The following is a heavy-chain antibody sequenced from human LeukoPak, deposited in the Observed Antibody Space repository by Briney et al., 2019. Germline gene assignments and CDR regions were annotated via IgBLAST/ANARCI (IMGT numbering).Heavy chain of an antibody. J-gene: IGHJ4*02. CDR3: AKPGPSYYDSSGYYPDY. CDR1: GLTFSSYG. V-gene: IGHV3-30*18. Sequence: GGSLRLSCAASGLTFSSYGMHWVRQAPGKGLEWVAVISYDGSNKYYADSVKGRFAISRDNSKNTLYLQMNSLRAEDTAVYYCAKPGPSYYDSSGYYPDYWGQGTLVTVSS. CDR2: ISYDGSNK. D-gene: IGHD3-22*01.